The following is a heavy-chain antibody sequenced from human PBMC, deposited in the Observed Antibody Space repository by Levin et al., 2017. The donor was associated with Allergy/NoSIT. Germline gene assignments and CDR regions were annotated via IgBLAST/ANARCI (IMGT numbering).Heavy chain of an antibody. J-gene: IGHJ6*02. Sequence: ASVKVSCKASGYTFTGYYMHWVRQAPGQGLEWMGWINPNSGGTNYAQKFQGRVTMTRDTSISTAYMELSRLRSDDTAVYYCARGLEMATIDYYYYGMDVWGQGTTVTVSS. V-gene: IGHV1-2*02. D-gene: IGHD5-24*01. CDR1: GYTFTGYY. CDR2: INPNSGGT. CDR3: ARGLEMATIDYYYYGMDV.